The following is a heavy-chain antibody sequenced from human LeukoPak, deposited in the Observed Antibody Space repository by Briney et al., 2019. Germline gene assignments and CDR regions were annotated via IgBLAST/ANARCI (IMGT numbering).Heavy chain of an antibody. CDR1: GFTFSSYA. D-gene: IGHD3-22*01. CDR2: ISYDGSNK. J-gene: IGHJ4*02. Sequence: GGSLRLSCAASGFTFSSYAMHWVRQAPGKGLEWVAVISYDGSNKYYADSVKGRFTISRDNSKNTLYLQMNSLRAEDTAVYYCARDWEYYYDSSGYAYWGQGTLVTVSS. CDR3: ARDWEYYYDSSGYAY. V-gene: IGHV3-30-3*01.